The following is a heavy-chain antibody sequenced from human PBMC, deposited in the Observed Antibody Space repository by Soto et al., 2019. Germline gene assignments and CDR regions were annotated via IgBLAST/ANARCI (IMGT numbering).Heavy chain of an antibody. J-gene: IGHJ6*02. V-gene: IGHV3-48*02. D-gene: IGHD2-15*01. CDR2: ISSSSSTI. CDR1: GFTFSSYS. CDR3: ARDQWGYCSGGSCYSPGYYYGMDV. Sequence: GXSLRLSCEASGFTFSSYSMDLVRQAPGKGLECFSYISSSSSTIYYADSVKGRFTISRENAKNSLYLQMNSLRDEDTAVYYCARDQWGYCSGGSCYSPGYYYGMDVWAQGTTVTVSS.